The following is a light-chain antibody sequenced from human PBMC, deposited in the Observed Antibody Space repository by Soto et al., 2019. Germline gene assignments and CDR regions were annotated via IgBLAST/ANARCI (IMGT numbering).Light chain of an antibody. V-gene: IGLV2-14*01. J-gene: IGLJ2*01. CDR3: SSFTNNNTPHVV. CDR2: EVY. CDR1: SGDIGSYNR. Sequence: QSALTQPASVSGSPGQSITISCTGTSGDIGSYNRVSWYQQHPGKAPKLIIYEVYNRPSGVSNRFSGSKSGNTASLTISGLQAEDEADYYCSSFTNNNTPHVVFGGGTKLTVL.